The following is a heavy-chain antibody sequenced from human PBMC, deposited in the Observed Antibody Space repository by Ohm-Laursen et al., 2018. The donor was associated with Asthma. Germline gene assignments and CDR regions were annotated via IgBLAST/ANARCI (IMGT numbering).Heavy chain of an antibody. V-gene: IGHV1-69*13. CDR3: AMGYSSGREGY. Sequence: SVKVSCKASGYTFTSYYMHWVRQAPGQGLEWMGGIIPIFGTANYAQKFQGRVTITADESTSTAYMELSSLRSEDTAVYYCAMGYSSGREGYWGQGTLVTVSS. J-gene: IGHJ4*02. CDR1: GYTFTSYY. D-gene: IGHD6-19*01. CDR2: IIPIFGTA.